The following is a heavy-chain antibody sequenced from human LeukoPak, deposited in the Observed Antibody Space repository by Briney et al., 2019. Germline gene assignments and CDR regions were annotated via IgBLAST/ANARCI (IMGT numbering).Heavy chain of an antibody. D-gene: IGHD3-16*02. CDR3: ARGGAYYDYVWGSYRYTANDY. V-gene: IGHV1-69*05. J-gene: IGHJ4*02. CDR2: IIPIFGTA. Sequence: ASVKVSCKASGGTFSSYAISWVRQAPGQGLEWMGGIIPIFGTANYAQKFQGRVTMTRNTSISTAYMELSSLRSEDTAVYYCARGGAYYDYVWGSYRYTANDYWGQGTLVTVSS. CDR1: GGTFSSYA.